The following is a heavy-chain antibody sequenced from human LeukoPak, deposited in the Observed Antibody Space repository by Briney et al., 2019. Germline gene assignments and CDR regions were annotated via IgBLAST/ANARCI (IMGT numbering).Heavy chain of an antibody. D-gene: IGHD6-13*01. J-gene: IGHJ4*02. V-gene: IGHV1-8*01. CDR3: ARGRPGPAGAGAYDF. CDR2: MNPNSGKT. CDR1: GYTFTTSD. Sequence: ASVKVSCTASGYTFTTSDINWVRQATGQGLEWMGWMNPNSGKTGSAQKFQGRLTMTKNTSTSTAYMEVTGLKFEDTAIYYCARGRPGPAGAGAYDFWGQGTLITVSS.